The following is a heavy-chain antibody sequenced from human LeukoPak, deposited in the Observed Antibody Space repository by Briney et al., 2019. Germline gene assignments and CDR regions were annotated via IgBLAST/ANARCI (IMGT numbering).Heavy chain of an antibody. CDR3: AKDSLEQQLAYFTYFDY. CDR2: ISYDGSNK. CDR1: GFEFSSYG. Sequence: PGGSLRLSCAASGFEFSSYGMHWVRQAPGKGLEWVAVISYDGSNKYYADSVKGRFTISRDNSKNTLYLQMNSLRAEDTAVYYCAKDSLEQQLAYFTYFDYWGQGTLVTVSS. D-gene: IGHD6-13*01. V-gene: IGHV3-30*18. J-gene: IGHJ4*02.